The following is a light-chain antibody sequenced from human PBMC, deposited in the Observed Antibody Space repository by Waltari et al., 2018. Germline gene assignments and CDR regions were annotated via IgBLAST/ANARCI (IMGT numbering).Light chain of an antibody. Sequence: DILMSQSPASLSASVGDRVTITCRASETIVGYLAWYQSKPGKAQKLLIYGGSTLQNGVSSRFAGSGSDTEFTLSINGLQADDFATYYCQQTFGGPFTFGQGT. J-gene: IGKJ2*01. V-gene: IGKV1-39*01. CDR2: GGS. CDR1: ETIVGY. CDR3: QQTFGGPFT.